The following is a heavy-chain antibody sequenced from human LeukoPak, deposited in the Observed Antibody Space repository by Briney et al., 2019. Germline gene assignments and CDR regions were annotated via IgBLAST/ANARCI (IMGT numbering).Heavy chain of an antibody. CDR1: GFTFSVSD. CDR2: VRSKADSYAT. V-gene: IGHV3-73*01. CDR3: AREYTVTEPHYYNYGMDV. D-gene: IGHD4-17*01. Sequence: WGSLRLSCAASGFTFSVSDVHRVRQASGKGLEWVGRVRSKADSYATGYAASLKGRFTISRDDSKNTAYLQMNSLRAEDTAVYYCAREYTVTEPHYYNYGMDVWGQGNTVTVSS. J-gene: IGHJ6*02.